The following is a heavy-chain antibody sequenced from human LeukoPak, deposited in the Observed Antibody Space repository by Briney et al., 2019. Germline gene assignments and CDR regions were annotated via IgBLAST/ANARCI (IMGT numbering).Heavy chain of an antibody. CDR3: AKDNRRHYTSGPNPDSLH. J-gene: IGHJ4*02. CDR1: GFIFNNYA. Sequence: GGSLRLSCAGFGFIFNNYAMHWVRQPPGKGLEWVSGISWNSGSIDYADSVKGRFTISRDNAKNSLYLQMNSLRVEDTAFYYCAKDNRRHYTSGPNPDSLHWGQGALVTVSS. V-gene: IGHV3-9*01. CDR2: ISWNSGSI. D-gene: IGHD6-19*01.